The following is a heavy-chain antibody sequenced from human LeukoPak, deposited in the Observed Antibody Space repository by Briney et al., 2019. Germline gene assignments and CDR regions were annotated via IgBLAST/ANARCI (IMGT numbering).Heavy chain of an antibody. D-gene: IGHD2-2*01. CDR3: AKEGDYCSSSGCHKRGIDY. J-gene: IGHJ4*02. Sequence: GTTLRLSCAASGFTFSHYAMHWVRQAPGKGLEWVAVIWYDGSHDTYTDSVKGRFTVSRDNFKNVLHLQMNSLRVEDTAVYYCAKEGDYCSSSGCHKRGIDYWGQGTLVTVSS. CDR2: IWYDGSHD. V-gene: IGHV3-33*06. CDR1: GFTFSHYA.